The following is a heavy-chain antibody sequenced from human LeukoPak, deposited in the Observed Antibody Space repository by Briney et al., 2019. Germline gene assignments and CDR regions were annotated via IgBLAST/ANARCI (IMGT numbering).Heavy chain of an antibody. CDR1: GYTFTSYG. J-gene: IGHJ5*02. V-gene: IGHV1-18*01. Sequence: ASVKVSCKASGYTFTSYGISWVRQAPGQGLEWMGWISAYNGNTNYAQKLQGRVTMTTDTSTSIAYMELRSLRSDDTAVYYCAIYYDSSGYYYLWFDPWGQGTLVTVSS. CDR3: AIYYDSSGYYYLWFDP. D-gene: IGHD3-22*01. CDR2: ISAYNGNT.